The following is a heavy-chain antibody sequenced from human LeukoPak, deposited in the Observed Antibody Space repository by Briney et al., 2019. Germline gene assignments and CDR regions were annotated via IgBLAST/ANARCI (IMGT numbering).Heavy chain of an antibody. J-gene: IGHJ4*02. D-gene: IGHD5-18*01. V-gene: IGHV1-69*01. CDR1: GGTFSSYA. CDR3: ARGPSVGYSYGSFDY. CDR2: IIPIFATA. Sequence: ASVKVSCKASGGTFSSYAISWVRQAPGQGLVWMGGIIPIFATANYAQKFQGRVTITADESTSTAYMELSSLRSEDTAVYYCARGPSVGYSYGSFDYWGQGTLVTVSS.